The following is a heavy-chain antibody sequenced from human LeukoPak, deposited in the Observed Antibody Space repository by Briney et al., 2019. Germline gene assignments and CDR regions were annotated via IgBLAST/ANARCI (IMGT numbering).Heavy chain of an antibody. Sequence: GGSLRLSCAASGFTFSSYSMNWVRQAPGKGLEWVSYISSSGSTIYYADSVKGRFTISRDNAKNSLYLQMNSLRAEDTAVYYCASLVVVAADNWFDPWGQGTLVTVSS. CDR3: ASLVVVAADNWFDP. J-gene: IGHJ5*02. CDR1: GFTFSSYS. D-gene: IGHD2-15*01. CDR2: ISSSGSTI. V-gene: IGHV3-48*04.